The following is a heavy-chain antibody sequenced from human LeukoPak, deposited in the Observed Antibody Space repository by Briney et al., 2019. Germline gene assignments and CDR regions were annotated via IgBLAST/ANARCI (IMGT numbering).Heavy chain of an antibody. J-gene: IGHJ5*02. CDR1: GGSISSYY. CDR2: IYTSGST. V-gene: IGHV4-4*07. D-gene: IGHD3-10*01. CDR3: ARQVMYYYGSGSSSNWFDP. Sequence: SETLSLTCTVSGGSISSYYWSWIRQPAGKGLEWIGRIYTSGSTNYNPSLKSRVTISVDTSKNQFSLKLSSVTAADTAVYYCARQVMYYYGSGSSSNWFDPWGQGTLVTVSS.